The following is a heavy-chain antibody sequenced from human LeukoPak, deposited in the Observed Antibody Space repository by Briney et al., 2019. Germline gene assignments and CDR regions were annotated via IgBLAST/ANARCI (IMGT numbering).Heavy chain of an antibody. CDR2: INPNSGGT. J-gene: IGHJ6*03. CDR1: GYTFTGYY. CDR3: ARDRSHMVRGVIRHYYYYYMDV. V-gene: IGHV1-2*02. D-gene: IGHD3-10*01. Sequence: ASVKVSCKASGYTFTGYYMHWVRQAPGQGLEWMGWINPNSGGTNYAQKFQGRVTMTRDTSISTAYMELSRLRSDDTAVYYCARDRSHMVRGVIRHYYYYYMDVWGKGTTVTISS.